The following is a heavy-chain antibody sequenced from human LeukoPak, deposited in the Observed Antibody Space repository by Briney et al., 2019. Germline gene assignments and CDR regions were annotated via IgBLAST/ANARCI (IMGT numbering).Heavy chain of an antibody. CDR1: GGSFSGYY. D-gene: IGHD3-10*01. CDR3: ARVLVRGVPDY. CDR2: INHSGST. V-gene: IGHV4-34*01. J-gene: IGHJ4*02. Sequence: PSETLSLTCAVYGGSFSGYYWSWIRQPPGKGLEWIGEINHSGSTNYNPSLKSRVTISVDTSKNQFSLKLSSVTAADTAVYYCARVLVRGVPDYWGQGTLVTVSS.